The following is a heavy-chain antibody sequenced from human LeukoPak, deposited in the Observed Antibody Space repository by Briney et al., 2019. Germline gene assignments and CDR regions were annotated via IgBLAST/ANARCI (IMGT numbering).Heavy chain of an antibody. Sequence: SETLSLTCTVSGGSISSSSYYWGWIRQPPGKGLEWIGSIYYSGSTYYNPSLKSRVTISVDTSKNQFSLKLSSVTAADTAVYYCARGDFFGYWGQGTLVTVSS. D-gene: IGHD3-3*01. CDR2: IYYSGST. V-gene: IGHV4-39*01. CDR1: GGSISSSSYY. J-gene: IGHJ4*02. CDR3: ARGDFFGY.